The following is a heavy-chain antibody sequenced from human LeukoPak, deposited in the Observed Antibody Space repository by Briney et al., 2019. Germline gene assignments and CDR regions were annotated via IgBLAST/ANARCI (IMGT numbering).Heavy chain of an antibody. CDR3: AKATARDGYNSDAFDI. CDR1: GFTFSSYG. D-gene: IGHD5-24*01. CDR2: ISGSGGST. V-gene: IGHV3-23*01. J-gene: IGHJ3*02. Sequence: GGTLRLSCAASGFTFSSYGMSWVRQAPGKGLEWVSAISGSGGSTYYADSVKGRFTISRDNSKNTLYLQMNSLRAEDTAVYYCAKATARDGYNSDAFDIWGQGTMVTVSS.